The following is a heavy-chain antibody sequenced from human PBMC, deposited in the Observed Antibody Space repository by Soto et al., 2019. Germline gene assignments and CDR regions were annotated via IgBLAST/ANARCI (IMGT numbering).Heavy chain of an antibody. CDR3: ARQSCSSTSCYSWVSWFDP. V-gene: IGHV4-59*08. Sequence: QVQLQESGPGLVKPSETLSLTCTVSGGSISSYYWSWIRQPPGKGLEWIGYIYYSGSTKYNPSLKSRVTISVDTSKNQLSLKLSSVTAADTAVYSCARQSCSSTSCYSWVSWFDPWGQGTLVTVSS. D-gene: IGHD2-2*01. CDR1: GGSISSYY. CDR2: IYYSGST. J-gene: IGHJ5*02.